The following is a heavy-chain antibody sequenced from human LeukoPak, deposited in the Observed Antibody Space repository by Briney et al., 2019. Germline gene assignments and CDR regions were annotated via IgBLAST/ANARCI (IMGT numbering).Heavy chain of an antibody. D-gene: IGHD2-2*01. V-gene: IGHV3-30*18. CDR1: GFTLSNYV. J-gene: IGHJ4*02. CDR3: AKDQKWGPADYYFDS. CDR2: ISTDGKDK. Sequence: PGRSLRHSCAASGFTLSNYVIHWVGQAPGKGLEWVTVISTDGKDKKYADSVKGRFAISRDNSKNTLDLQMNSLRAEDTAVYYCAKDQKWGPADYYFDSWGQGTLVTVSS.